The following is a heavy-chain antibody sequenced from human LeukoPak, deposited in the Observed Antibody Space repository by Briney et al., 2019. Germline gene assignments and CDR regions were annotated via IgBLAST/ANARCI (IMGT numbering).Heavy chain of an antibody. J-gene: IGHJ6*02. CDR3: ASTLYYYDSSGYYYGMNA. V-gene: IGHV1-69*04. CDR1: GGTFTSYA. D-gene: IGHD3-22*01. CDR2: IIVVFGRA. Sequence: ASVKVSCKASGGTFTSYAISWVRQAPGQGFEWMGRIIVVFGRANYAEKFQGRVTITADKSTSTAYMELSSLRSAETAVYYCASTLYYYDSSGYYYGMNAWGQGTTVTVSS.